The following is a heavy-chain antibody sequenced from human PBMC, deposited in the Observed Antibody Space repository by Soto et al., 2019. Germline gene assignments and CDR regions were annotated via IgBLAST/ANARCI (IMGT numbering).Heavy chain of an antibody. CDR3: AREIIPLTTDWYFDL. D-gene: IGHD4-17*01. J-gene: IGHJ2*01. CDR1: GGSISGGGYY. CDR2: TYDSGST. V-gene: IGHV4-30-4*01. Sequence: QVQLQESGPGLVKPSETLSLTCTVSGGSISGGGYYWSWIRQPPGKGLEWIGYTYDSGSTYYNPSLKSRISISGDTSKNQFSLRLTSVTAADTAVYYCAREIIPLTTDWYFDLWGRGTLVTVSS.